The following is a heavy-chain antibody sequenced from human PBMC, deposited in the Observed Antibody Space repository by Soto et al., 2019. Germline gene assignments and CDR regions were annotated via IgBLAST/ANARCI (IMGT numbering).Heavy chain of an antibody. CDR2: IYWDDDK. CDR3: ARRPQITRPWAYDY. V-gene: IGHV2-5*02. J-gene: IGHJ4*02. CDR1: GFSLSTSGVG. Sequence: QITLKESGPTLVKPTQTLTLTCTLSGFSLSTSGVGVGWIRQPPGKALEWLALIYWDDDKRDSPSLKSRLTITKDTSKNQEVLTNTKMDTVDTATYYCARRPQITRPWAYDYWGQGTLVTASS. D-gene: IGHD2-2*01.